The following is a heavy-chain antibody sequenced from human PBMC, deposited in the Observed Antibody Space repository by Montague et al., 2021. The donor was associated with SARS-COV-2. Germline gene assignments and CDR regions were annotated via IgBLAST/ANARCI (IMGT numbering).Heavy chain of an antibody. J-gene: IGHJ6*02. V-gene: IGHV3-33*06. CDR2: TWYDGSNK. D-gene: IGHD3-10*01. Sequence: SLRLSCAASGFSFSSYGMHWVRQAPGKGLEWVAATWYDGSNKYYADSVKGRFTISRDNSKNTLSLQMNSLRAEDTAVYYCAKDHQNYYGSGSYYNYYYDGMDVWGQGTRSPSP. CDR3: AKDHQNYYGSGSYYNYYYDGMDV. CDR1: GFSFSSYG.